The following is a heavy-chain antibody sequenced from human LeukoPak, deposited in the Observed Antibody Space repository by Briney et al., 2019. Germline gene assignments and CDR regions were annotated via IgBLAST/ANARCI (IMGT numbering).Heavy chain of an antibody. D-gene: IGHD6-19*01. V-gene: IGHV3-30-3*01. CDR1: GFNFNTYA. CDR3: VRVPARASSAFYYFDY. J-gene: IGHJ4*02. Sequence: GRSLRLSCTASGFNFNTYAMHWVRQTPGMGLEWVAVISYDGINIYYLDSVKGRFTISRDNSNNTLYLQIASLRPEDTAVYYCVRVPARASSAFYYFDYWGQGTLVTVSS. CDR2: ISYDGINI.